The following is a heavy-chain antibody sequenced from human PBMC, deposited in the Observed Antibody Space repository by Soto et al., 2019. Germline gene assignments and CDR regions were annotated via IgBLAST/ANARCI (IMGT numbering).Heavy chain of an antibody. CDR2: IYYSGNT. Sequence: QLQLQESGPGLVKPSETLSLTCTVSGGSIRSSSYYWGWIRQPPGKGLEWIGIIYYSGNTYYNPSLKSRVTISVDMSKNQFSLKLSSVTAADTAVYYCARHLTGILTGQEYYYMDVWGKGTTVTVSS. CDR3: ARHLTGILTGQEYYYMDV. V-gene: IGHV4-39*01. D-gene: IGHD3-9*01. J-gene: IGHJ6*03. CDR1: GGSIRSSSYY.